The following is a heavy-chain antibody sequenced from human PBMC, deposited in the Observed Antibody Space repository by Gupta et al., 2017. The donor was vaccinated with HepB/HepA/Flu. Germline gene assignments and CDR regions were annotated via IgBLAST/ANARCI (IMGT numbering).Heavy chain of an antibody. D-gene: IGHD4-23*01. V-gene: IGHV4-59*01. J-gene: IGHJ4*02. Sequence: QVQLQESGPGLVKPSETLSLTCTVSGDSISTFYWNWIRQPPGKALEWIGYIQYNGNRKYNPSLKSRITTSVDTSKNQFSLRLNSVTPAETDVYYCARETDYGGHWRIGPFDYWGQGILVTVSS. CDR1: GDSISTFY. CDR3: ARETDYGGHWRIGPFDY. CDR2: IQYNGNR.